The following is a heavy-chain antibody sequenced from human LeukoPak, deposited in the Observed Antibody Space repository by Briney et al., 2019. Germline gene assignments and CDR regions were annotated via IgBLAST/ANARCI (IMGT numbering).Heavy chain of an antibody. CDR1: GYVYTSHW. V-gene: IGHV1-46*01. CDR3: ARDHSRTEGGTSFWWFDP. D-gene: IGHD1-26*01. J-gene: IGHJ5*02. Sequence: ASVKVSCKASGYVYTSHWMHWVRQAPGRGLEWMGVINPSGTTTVYAQKFQGRVTMTRDTSTSTDYLELRSLRSEDTATYYCARDHSRTEGGTSFWWFDPWGQGTLVIVSS. CDR2: INPSGTTT.